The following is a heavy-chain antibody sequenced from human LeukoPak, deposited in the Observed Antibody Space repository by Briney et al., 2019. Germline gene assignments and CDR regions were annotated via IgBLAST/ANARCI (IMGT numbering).Heavy chain of an antibody. D-gene: IGHD6-19*01. CDR3: ARHTTYSSLTIPRFDY. V-gene: IGHV1-2*02. CDR1: GYTFSGYY. CDR2: INPDSGDT. J-gene: IGHJ4*02. Sequence: ASVKVSCKASGYTFSGYYIHWVRQAPGQGLEWMGWINPDSGDTKFARKFQGRVTMTRDTSISTAYMELSRLRSDDTAVYYCARHTTYSSLTIPRFDYWGRGTLVTVSS.